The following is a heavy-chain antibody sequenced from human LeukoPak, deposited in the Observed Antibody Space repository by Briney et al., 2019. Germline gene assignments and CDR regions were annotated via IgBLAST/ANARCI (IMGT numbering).Heavy chain of an antibody. D-gene: IGHD2-2*01. CDR1: GGSISCSNW. J-gene: IGHJ4*02. V-gene: IGHV4-4*02. CDR2: IYHSGST. CDR3: AGYCSSTSCPSEDY. Sequence: PSETLSLTCAVSGGSISCSNWWSWVRQPPGKGLEWIGEIYHSGSTNYNPSLKSRVTISVDKSKNQFSLKLSSVTAADTAVYYCAGYCSSTSCPSEDYWGQGTLVTVSS.